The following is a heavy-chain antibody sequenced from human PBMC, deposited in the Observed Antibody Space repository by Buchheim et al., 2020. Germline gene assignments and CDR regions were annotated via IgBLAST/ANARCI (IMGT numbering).Heavy chain of an antibody. CDR2: IYPGDSDT. CDR1: GYKFTSYW. J-gene: IGHJ4*02. Sequence: EVFLVQSGAEVKKPGESLKISCKATGYKFTSYWIAWVRQTPGKGLEWMGIIYPGDSDTTYSPSFQGQVKSSVDTSITTAYLQWGSLKTSDTAIYYCARQDSGAYGYWGQGT. CDR3: ARQDSGAYGY. V-gene: IGHV5-51*01. D-gene: IGHD1-26*01.